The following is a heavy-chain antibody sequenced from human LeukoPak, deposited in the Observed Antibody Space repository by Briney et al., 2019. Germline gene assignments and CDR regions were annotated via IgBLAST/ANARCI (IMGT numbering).Heavy chain of an antibody. J-gene: IGHJ4*02. CDR3: ARGLLWFGELSFDY. D-gene: IGHD3-10*01. Sequence: PGGSLRLSCAASGFTFSSYEMNWVRQAPGKGLEWVSYISSSGSTIYYADPVKGRFTISRDNVKNSLYLQMNSLRAEDTAVYYCARGLLWFGELSFDYWGQGTLVTVSS. CDR1: GFTFSSYE. CDR2: ISSSGSTI. V-gene: IGHV3-48*03.